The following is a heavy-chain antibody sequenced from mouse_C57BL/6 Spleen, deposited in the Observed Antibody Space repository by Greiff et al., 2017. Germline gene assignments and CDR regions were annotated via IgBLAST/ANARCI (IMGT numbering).Heavy chain of an antibody. CDR1: GYTFTDSY. V-gene: IGHV1-76*01. D-gene: IGHD1-1*01. CDR3: AREILRSPYYFDD. Sequence: VKLVESGAELVRPGASVKLSCKASGYTFTDSYINWVKQRPGQGLEWIARIYPGSGNTYYNEKFKGKATLTAEKSASTAYMQLSSLTSEDSAVYFCAREILRSPYYFDDWGQGTTLTVSS. CDR2: IYPGSGNT. J-gene: IGHJ2*01.